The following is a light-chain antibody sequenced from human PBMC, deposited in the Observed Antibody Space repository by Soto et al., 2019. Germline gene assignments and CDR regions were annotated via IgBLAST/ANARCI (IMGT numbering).Light chain of an antibody. Sequence: QSVLTQPASVSGSPGQSITISCTGTSSDIGTYNLVSWYQHYPGKAPKLMIYEGIKRPSGVSNRFSGSKSGNTASLTISGLQAEDEADYYCCSYAGSGTDNYVFGSGTKVTV. CDR1: SSDIGTYNL. V-gene: IGLV2-23*01. CDR3: CSYAGSGTDNYV. CDR2: EGI. J-gene: IGLJ1*01.